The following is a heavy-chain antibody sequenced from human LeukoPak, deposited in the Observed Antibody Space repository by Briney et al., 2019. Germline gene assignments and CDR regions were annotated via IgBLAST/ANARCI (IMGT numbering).Heavy chain of an antibody. V-gene: IGHV4-38-2*02. CDR1: GYSINSGYY. Sequence: SETLSLTCTVSGYSINSGYYWGWIRQPPGKGLEWIGSIYHSGSTYYNPSLKSRVTISVDTSKNQFSLKLSSVTAADTAVYYCARYQTGQYSSSWYRFDYWGQGTLVTVSS. CDR2: IYHSGST. D-gene: IGHD6-13*01. J-gene: IGHJ4*02. CDR3: ARYQTGQYSSSWYRFDY.